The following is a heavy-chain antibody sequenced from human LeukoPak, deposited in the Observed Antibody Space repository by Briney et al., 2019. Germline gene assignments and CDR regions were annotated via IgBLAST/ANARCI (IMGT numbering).Heavy chain of an antibody. CDR2: ISSSSSYI. CDR1: GFTFSSYS. CDR3: ARDQGGYCSSTSCYAFGGLDY. Sequence: GGSLRLSCAASGFTFSSYSMNWVRQAPGKGLEWVSSISSSSSYIYYADSVKGRFTISRDNAKNSLYLQMNSLRAEDTAVYYCARDQGGYCSSTSCYAFGGLDYWGQGTLVTVSS. J-gene: IGHJ4*02. V-gene: IGHV3-21*01. D-gene: IGHD2-2*01.